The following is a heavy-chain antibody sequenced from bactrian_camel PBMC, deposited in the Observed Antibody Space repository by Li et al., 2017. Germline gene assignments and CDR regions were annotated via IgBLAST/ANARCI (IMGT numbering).Heavy chain of an antibody. CDR2: IDTDGST. Sequence: QLVESGGGSVQTGESLRLSCVVSGNTYVAPCMAWFRQAPGKEREGVAAIDTDGSTSYKDSVKGRFTISQDNTKNTLYLQMNDLKPEDTATYYCAAEPAVFGYCGGDYYPPNGIWGQGTQVTVS. D-gene: IGHD2*01. V-gene: IGHV3S53*01. CDR3: AAEPAVFGYCGGDYYPPNGI. CDR1: GNTYVAPC. J-gene: IGHJ4*01.